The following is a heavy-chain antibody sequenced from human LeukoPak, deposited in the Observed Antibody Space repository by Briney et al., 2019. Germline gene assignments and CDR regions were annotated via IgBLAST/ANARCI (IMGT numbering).Heavy chain of an antibody. CDR3: VKVGVLWFGELSYFDY. D-gene: IGHD3-10*01. V-gene: IGHV3-64D*06. J-gene: IGHJ4*02. CDR2: ISSNGGST. CDR1: GFTFSSYA. Sequence: GGSLRLSCSASGFTFSSYAMHWVRQAPGKGLEYVSAISSNGGSTYYADSVKGRFAISRDNSKNTLYLQMSSLRAEDTAVYYCVKVGVLWFGELSYFDYWGQGTLVTVSS.